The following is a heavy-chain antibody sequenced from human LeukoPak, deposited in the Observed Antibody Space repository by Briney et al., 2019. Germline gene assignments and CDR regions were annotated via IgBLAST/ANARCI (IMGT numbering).Heavy chain of an antibody. V-gene: IGHV4-4*07. Sequence: PSETLSLTCNVSGGSISSYYWSWIRQPAGKGLEWIGRIYTSGSTNYNPSLKSRVTMSVDTSKNQFSLRLSSVTAADTAVYYCARNFGWRPTVSAFDIWGRGTMVTVSS. CDR1: GGSISSYY. J-gene: IGHJ3*02. D-gene: IGHD3-16*01. CDR2: IYTSGST. CDR3: ARNFGWRPTVSAFDI.